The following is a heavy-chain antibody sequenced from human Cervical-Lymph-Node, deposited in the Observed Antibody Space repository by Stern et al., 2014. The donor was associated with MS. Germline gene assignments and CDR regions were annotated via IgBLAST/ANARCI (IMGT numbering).Heavy chain of an antibody. Sequence: QVQLQESGPGLVKPSETLSLTCTVSGGSISSSSYYWGWIRQPPGKGLEWIGSIYYSGSTYYNPSLKSRVTTSVDTSKNQLSLKMSCVTAADTAVYYCARWAYSSGWYNWFDPWGQGTLVTVSS. J-gene: IGHJ5*02. CDR1: GGSISSSSYY. D-gene: IGHD3-22*01. CDR3: ARWAYSSGWYNWFDP. CDR2: IYYSGST. V-gene: IGHV4-39*01.